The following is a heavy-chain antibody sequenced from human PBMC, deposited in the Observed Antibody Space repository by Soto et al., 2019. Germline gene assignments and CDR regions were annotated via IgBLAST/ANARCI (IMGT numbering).Heavy chain of an antibody. Sequence: SPRLSCAASGFTFSSYGMPWVRQAPGKGLEWVAVISYDGSNKYYADSVKGRFTISRDNSKNTLYLQMNSLRAEDTAVYYCAKVPRHSSSCYFPPPTGLDGMDVWGQGTTVTVS. D-gene: IGHD6-13*01. V-gene: IGHV3-30*18. J-gene: IGHJ6*02. CDR3: AKVPRHSSSCYFPPPTGLDGMDV. CDR2: ISYDGSNK. CDR1: GFTFSSYG.